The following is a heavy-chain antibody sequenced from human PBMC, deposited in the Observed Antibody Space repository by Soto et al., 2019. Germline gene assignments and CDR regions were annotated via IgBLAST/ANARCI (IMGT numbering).Heavy chain of an antibody. Sequence: PSETLSLTCTVSGDSISSGDYYWSWIRQPPGKGLEWIGCIYYSGSTYYNPSLKSRVTISVDTSKNQFSLKLSSVTAADTAVYYCARWFGDRYYYYGMDVWGQGTTVTVSS. CDR2: IYYSGST. V-gene: IGHV4-39*01. J-gene: IGHJ6*02. D-gene: IGHD3-10*01. CDR3: ARWFGDRYYYYGMDV. CDR1: GDSISSGDYY.